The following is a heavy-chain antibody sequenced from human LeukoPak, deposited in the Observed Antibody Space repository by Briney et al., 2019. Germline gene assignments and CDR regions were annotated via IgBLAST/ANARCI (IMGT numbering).Heavy chain of an antibody. CDR2: IFYTGST. Sequence: SETLSLTCTVSGGSISSSSYYWGWIHQPPGEGLEWVGYIFYTGSTNYNPSLKSRVTISVDTSKNQFSLKLSSVTAADTAVYYCAGGERGYSYGPLDFWGQGTLVTVSS. CDR3: AGGERGYSYGPLDF. D-gene: IGHD5-18*01. V-gene: IGHV4-61*05. CDR1: GGSISSSSYY. J-gene: IGHJ4*02.